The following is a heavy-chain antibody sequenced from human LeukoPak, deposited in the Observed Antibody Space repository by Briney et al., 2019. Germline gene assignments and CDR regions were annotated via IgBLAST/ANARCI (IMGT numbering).Heavy chain of an antibody. CDR1: GSTFTDYY. CDR3: AKDTGDYYGSGSYED. CDR2: ISWNSGSI. D-gene: IGHD3-10*01. J-gene: IGHJ4*02. V-gene: IGHV3-9*01. Sequence: PGGSLRLSCAASGSTFTDYYMSWIRQAPGKGLEWVSGISWNSGSIGYADSVKGRFTISRDNAKNSLYLQMNSLRAEDTALYYCAKDTGDYYGSGSYEDWGQGTLVTVSS.